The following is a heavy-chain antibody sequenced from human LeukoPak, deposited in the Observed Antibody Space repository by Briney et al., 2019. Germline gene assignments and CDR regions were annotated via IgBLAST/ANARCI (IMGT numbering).Heavy chain of an antibody. V-gene: IGHV4-34*01. CDR1: GGSFSGYY. CDR2: INHSGST. CDR3: ARFRLRGDYVGAFGY. J-gene: IGHJ4*02. D-gene: IGHD4-17*01. Sequence: SETLSLTCAVYGGSFSGYYWSWIRQPPGKGLEWIGEINHSGSTNYNLSLKSRVTISVDTSKNQFSLKLSSVTAADTAVYYCARFRLRGDYVGAFGYWGQGTLVTVSS.